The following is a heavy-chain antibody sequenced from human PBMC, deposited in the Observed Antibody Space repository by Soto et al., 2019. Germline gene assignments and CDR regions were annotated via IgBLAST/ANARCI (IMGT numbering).Heavy chain of an antibody. V-gene: IGHV3-73*02. CDR1: GFKFSDSA. D-gene: IGHD3-16*01. J-gene: IGHJ4*02. Sequence: EVQLVESGGGLVQPGGSLRLSCAASGFKFSDSAMHWVRQAAGKGLEWIARIRSKANSYLIAYDESVRGRFIISRDDSKNTAYLQMNDLKTEDTSTYYCPRGGEMALNDYWGQGTLVTVS. CDR3: PRGGEMALNDY. CDR2: IRSKANSYLI.